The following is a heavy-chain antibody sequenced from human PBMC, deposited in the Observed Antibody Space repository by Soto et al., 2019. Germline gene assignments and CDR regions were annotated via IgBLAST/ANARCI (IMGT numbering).Heavy chain of an antibody. CDR1: GYTFTGYY. Sequence: ASVKVSCKASGYTFTGYYMHWVRQAPGQGLEWMGWINPNSGGTNYAQKFQGWVTMTRDTSISTAYMELSRLRSDDTAVYYCARGMLRDFDWLPYSDYWGQGTLVTVSS. J-gene: IGHJ4*02. CDR3: ARGMLRDFDWLPYSDY. V-gene: IGHV1-2*04. CDR2: INPNSGGT. D-gene: IGHD3-9*01.